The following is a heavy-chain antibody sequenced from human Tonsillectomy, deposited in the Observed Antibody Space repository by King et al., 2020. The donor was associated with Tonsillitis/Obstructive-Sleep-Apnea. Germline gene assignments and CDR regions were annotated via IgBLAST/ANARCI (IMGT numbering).Heavy chain of an antibody. J-gene: IGHJ6*03. CDR2: ISAYNGNT. Sequence: VQLVESGAEVKKPGASVKVSCKSSGYTFISYGINWLRQAPGQGLEWMGWISAYNGNTDYAQKFQGRVTMTTDTSTSTAYMELRSLRYDDTAVYYCARDPLYYYMDGWGKGTTVTVSS. V-gene: IGHV1-18*01. CDR1: GYTFISYG. CDR3: ARDPLYYYMDG.